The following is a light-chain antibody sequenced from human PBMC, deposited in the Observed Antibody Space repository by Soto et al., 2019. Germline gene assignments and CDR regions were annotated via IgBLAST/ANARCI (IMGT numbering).Light chain of an antibody. J-gene: IGKJ4*01. V-gene: IGKV3-15*01. Sequence: EIVMTQSPATLSVSPGEGATLSCRASQSVSSNLAWYQQKPGQAPRLLIYAASTRATGIPARFSGSGSGTELTLTLSSLQSEDFAVYCCQQYNNWPPLTFGGGTKVEIK. CDR3: QQYNNWPPLT. CDR1: QSVSSN. CDR2: AAS.